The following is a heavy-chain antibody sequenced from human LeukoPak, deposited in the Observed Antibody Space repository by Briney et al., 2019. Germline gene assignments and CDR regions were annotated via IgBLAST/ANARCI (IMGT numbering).Heavy chain of an antibody. Sequence: GGSLRLSCAASGFTFSSYEMNWVRQAPGKGLEWVSYISSSGSTIYYADSVKSRFTISRDNAKNSLYLQMNSLRAEDTAVYYCARTQPTYDSKGQIFDYWGQGTLVTVSS. CDR1: GFTFSSYE. CDR2: ISSSGSTI. CDR3: ARTQPTYDSKGQIFDY. J-gene: IGHJ4*02. D-gene: IGHD3-22*01. V-gene: IGHV3-48*03.